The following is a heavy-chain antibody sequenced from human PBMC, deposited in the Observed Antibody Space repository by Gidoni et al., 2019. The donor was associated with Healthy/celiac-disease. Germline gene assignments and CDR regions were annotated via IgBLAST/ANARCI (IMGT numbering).Heavy chain of an antibody. CDR3: ARMRCSGGSCYYYYGMDV. CDR1: GYTFTGYY. Sequence: QVQLVQSGAEVKKPGASVKVSCKASGYTFTGYYMHWVRQAPGQGLEWMGWINPNSGGTNYAQKFQGRVTMTRDTSISTAYMELSRLRSDDTAVYYCARMRCSGGSCYYYYGMDVWGQGTTVTVSS. J-gene: IGHJ6*02. CDR2: INPNSGGT. D-gene: IGHD2-15*01. V-gene: IGHV1-2*02.